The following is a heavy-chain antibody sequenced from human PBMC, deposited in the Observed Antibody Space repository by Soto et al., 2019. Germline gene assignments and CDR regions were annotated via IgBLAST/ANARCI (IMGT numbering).Heavy chain of an antibody. CDR2: ISGSGGST. Sequence: EVQLLESGGGLVQPGGSLRLSCAASGFTFSSYAMSWVRQAPGKGLEWVSAISGSGGSTYYADSVKGRFTIARDNSKNTLYLQMNSLRAEDTAVYDCVLWPPSYFDYWGQGTLVTVSS. CDR3: VLWPPSYFDY. V-gene: IGHV3-23*01. CDR1: GFTFSSYA. J-gene: IGHJ4*02. D-gene: IGHD3-10*01.